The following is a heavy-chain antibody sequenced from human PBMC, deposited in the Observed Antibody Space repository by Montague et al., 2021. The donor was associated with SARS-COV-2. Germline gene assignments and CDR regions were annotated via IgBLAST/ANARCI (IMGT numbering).Heavy chain of an antibody. D-gene: IGHD2-2*02. J-gene: IGHJ3*01. V-gene: IGHV4-31*03. CDR1: GGSISSGGYY. CDR3: ARADIYGDCSSTGCYMRGDGFDV. CDR2: IYYSGST. Sequence: TLSLTCTVSGGSISSGGYYWSWIRQHPGKGLEWIGYIYYSGSTYYNPSLKSRVTISVDTSKNQFSLKLSSVTAADTAVYYCARADIYGDCSSTGCYMRGDGFDVWGQGTTVTVSS.